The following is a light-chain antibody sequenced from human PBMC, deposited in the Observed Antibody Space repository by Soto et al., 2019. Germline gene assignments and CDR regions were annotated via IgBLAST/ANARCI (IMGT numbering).Light chain of an antibody. Sequence: QSVLTQPPSASGTPGQRVTISCSGSSSNIGSNYVYWYQQLPGTAPKLLIYRNNQRPSGVPDRFSGSKSGTSASLAISGLRSEDEADYYCAAWDDSLSGPVYGFGTGTKVTVL. J-gene: IGLJ1*01. V-gene: IGLV1-47*01. CDR2: RNN. CDR3: AAWDDSLSGPVYG. CDR1: SSNIGSNY.